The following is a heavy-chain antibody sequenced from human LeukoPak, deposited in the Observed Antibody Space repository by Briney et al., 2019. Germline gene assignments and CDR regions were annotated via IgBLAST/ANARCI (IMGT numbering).Heavy chain of an antibody. D-gene: IGHD3-9*01. CDR1: GFPFGSYA. CDR2: LTASGGTT. V-gene: IGHV3-23*01. Sequence: PGGSLRLSCGASGFPFGSYAMSWVRQAPGKGLEWVSALTASGGTTYYADSVKGRFTISRDNSKNTLYLHMNSLRAEDTAVYYCANLIFTAYSRPSYFDSWCQGTLVTVSS. J-gene: IGHJ4*02. CDR3: ANLIFTAYSRPSYFDS.